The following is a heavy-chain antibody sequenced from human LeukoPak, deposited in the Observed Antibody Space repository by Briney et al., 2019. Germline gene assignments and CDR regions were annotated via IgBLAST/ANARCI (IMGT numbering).Heavy chain of an antibody. J-gene: IGHJ4*02. CDR2: IKQDGSEK. CDR3: ARESARRISMREKGFFDY. D-gene: IGHD3-22*01. V-gene: IGHV3-7*01. CDR1: GFVYTAFW. Sequence: GGSLRLSCVGSGFVYTAFWMSWVRQVPGKGLEWVANIKQDGSEKYYMDSVNGRFTISRDNAKNTVFLQMDSLRVEDTAVYFCARESARRISMREKGFFDYWGRGTRVTVSS.